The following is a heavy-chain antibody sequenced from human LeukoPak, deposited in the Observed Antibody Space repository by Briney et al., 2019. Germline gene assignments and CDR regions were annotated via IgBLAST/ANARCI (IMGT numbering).Heavy chain of an antibody. CDR1: GFTFSSYG. J-gene: IGHJ4*02. CDR3: AKDSSARVQLWYFDY. Sequence: GGSLRLSCAASGFTFSSYGMHWVRQAPGKGLEWVAVISYDGSNKCYADSVKGRFTISRDNSKNTLYLQMNSLRAEDTAVYYCAKDSSARVQLWYFDYWGQGTLVTVSS. CDR2: ISYDGSNK. D-gene: IGHD5-18*01. V-gene: IGHV3-30*18.